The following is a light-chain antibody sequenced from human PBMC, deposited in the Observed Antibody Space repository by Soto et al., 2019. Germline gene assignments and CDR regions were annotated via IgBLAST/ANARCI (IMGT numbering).Light chain of an antibody. CDR1: QGISNW. Sequence: DIQMTQSPSTLSASVGARVTITCLASQGISNWLAWYQQKPGKAPKLLIYDASTLESGVPSRFSGSGSGTEFTLTIRSPLPDDFATYYCQQFRGTFGQGTKVDI. CDR2: DAS. CDR3: QQFRGT. J-gene: IGKJ1*01. V-gene: IGKV1-5*01.